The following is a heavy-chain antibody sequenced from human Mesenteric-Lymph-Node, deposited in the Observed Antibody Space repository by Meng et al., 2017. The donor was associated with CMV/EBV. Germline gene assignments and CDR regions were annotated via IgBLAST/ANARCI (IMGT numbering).Heavy chain of an antibody. CDR3: ARGSGSYWFDP. V-gene: IGHV4-59*01. D-gene: IGHD3-22*01. J-gene: IGHJ5*02. CDR2: IYYGATT. CDR1: GDSISGYY. Sequence: GSLRLSCNVSGDSISGYYGRWVRQSPGKGLQWIGDIYYGATTNYSPSLKSRATILIDTSKNQFSLKLTSMTAADTAVYYCARGSGSYWFDPWGQGTLVTVSS.